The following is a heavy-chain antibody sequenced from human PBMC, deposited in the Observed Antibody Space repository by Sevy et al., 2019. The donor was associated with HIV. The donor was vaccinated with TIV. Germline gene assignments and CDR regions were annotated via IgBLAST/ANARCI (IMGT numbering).Heavy chain of an antibody. V-gene: IGHV3-74*01. CDR1: GFTFSSYW. CDR2: INSDGSST. Sequence: GGSLRLSCAASGFTFSSYWMHWVRQAPGKGLVWVSRINSDGSSTSYADSVKGRFTISRDNAKNTLYLQMNSLRAEDTAVYYCARGAGYSYGRWDYFDYWGQGTLVTVSS. D-gene: IGHD5-18*01. J-gene: IGHJ4*02. CDR3: ARGAGYSYGRWDYFDY.